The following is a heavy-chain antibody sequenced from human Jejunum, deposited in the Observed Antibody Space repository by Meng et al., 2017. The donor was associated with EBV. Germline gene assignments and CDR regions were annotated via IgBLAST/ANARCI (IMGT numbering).Heavy chain of an antibody. V-gene: IGHV3-74*01. D-gene: IGHD3/OR15-3a*01. Sequence: GELGESGGGCAPPLGSLWLSCAACGFTFSNSWMPWLRQTPGKGLVWVSHIATDSSTTNYAGSVKGRFTITRDNAKNTLSPKMNSLRVEGTAVYYCVRGGLGPWYWGQGTLVTVSS. J-gene: IGHJ4*02. CDR1: GFTFSNSW. CDR3: VRGGLGPWY. CDR2: IATDSSTT.